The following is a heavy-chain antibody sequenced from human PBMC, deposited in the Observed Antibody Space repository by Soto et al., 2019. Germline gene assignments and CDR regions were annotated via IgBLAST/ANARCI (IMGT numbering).Heavy chain of an antibody. V-gene: IGHV3-30*19. Sequence: QVQLVESGGGVVQPGTSLKLSCVGSGFIFRSYVIHWVRQAPGKGLEWVALPSYDGSNTYYDDSVKGRFTISSDNSRNPVDLQMDSLRLEDTAFYYCARWGTTGGLAVWGQGTLVSVSS. CDR1: GFIFRSYV. CDR2: PSYDGSNT. J-gene: IGHJ4*02. D-gene: IGHD3-16*01. CDR3: ARWGTTGGLAV.